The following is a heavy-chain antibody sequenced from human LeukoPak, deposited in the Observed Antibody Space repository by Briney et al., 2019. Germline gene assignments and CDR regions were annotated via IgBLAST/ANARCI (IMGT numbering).Heavy chain of an antibody. D-gene: IGHD4-11*01. J-gene: IGHJ4*02. V-gene: IGHV1-24*01. Sequence: ASVKVSCKVSGYTLTELSMHWVRQAPGKGLEWMGGFDPEDGETIYAQKFQGRVTMTEDTSTDTAYMELSSLRSEDTAVYYCARDDNYGIFVNVDYWGQGTLVTVSS. CDR2: FDPEDGET. CDR3: ARDDNYGIFVNVDY. CDR1: GYTLTELS.